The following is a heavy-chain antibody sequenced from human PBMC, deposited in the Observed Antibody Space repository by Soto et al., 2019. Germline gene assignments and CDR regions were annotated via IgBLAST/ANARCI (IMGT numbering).Heavy chain of an antibody. Sequence: GGSLRLSCAASGFTFSSYAMSWVRQAPGKGLEWVSAISGSGGSTYYADSVKGRFTISRDNSKNTLYLQMNSLRAEDTAVYYCAKDLIRAAVAGTDDAFDIWGQGTMVTVSS. CDR3: AKDLIRAAVAGTDDAFDI. J-gene: IGHJ3*02. CDR2: ISGSGGST. V-gene: IGHV3-23*01. D-gene: IGHD6-19*01. CDR1: GFTFSSYA.